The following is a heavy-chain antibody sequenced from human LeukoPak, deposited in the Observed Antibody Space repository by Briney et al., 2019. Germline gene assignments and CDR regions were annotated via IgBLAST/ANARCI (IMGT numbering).Heavy chain of an antibody. J-gene: IGHJ4*02. V-gene: IGHV3-66*01. CDR2: IYIDGRT. Sequence: GGSLRLSCAASGFSVSSKYMTWVRQAPGKGLEWVSAIYIDGRTFYPDSAKGRFIISRDSSKNTLYLQMNSLRVEDTAVYYCAKAVWQQQLVIDYWGQGTLVTVSS. CDR1: GFSVSSKY. D-gene: IGHD6-13*01. CDR3: AKAVWQQQLVIDY.